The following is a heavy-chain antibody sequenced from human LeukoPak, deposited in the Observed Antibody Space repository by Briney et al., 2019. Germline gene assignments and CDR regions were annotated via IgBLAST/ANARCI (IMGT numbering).Heavy chain of an antibody. CDR2: IYDGGST. Sequence: NPSETLSLTCTVSGGSISSSSYYWSWIRQPPGKGLEWIGYIYDGGSTNYNPSLKSRVTISVDTSNNQFSLKLSSVTAADTAVYFTFYLLLTAASEIWGPGTLVPVS. CDR3: FYLLLTAASEI. J-gene: IGHJ3*02. V-gene: IGHV4-61*01. D-gene: IGHD3-9*01. CDR1: GGSISSSSYY.